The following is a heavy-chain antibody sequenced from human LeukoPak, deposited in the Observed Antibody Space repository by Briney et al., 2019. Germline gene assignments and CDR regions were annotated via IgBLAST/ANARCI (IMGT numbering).Heavy chain of an antibody. CDR3: AKVMGERFGNGAFDI. D-gene: IGHD2-8*01. CDR1: GFTFRRYG. CDR2: MWFDGSHN. Sequence: PGGSLRLSCAASGFTFRRYGMHWVRQAPGKGLEWVAVMWFDGSHNYYADSVKGRFTISRDNSKNTLSLQVNSLRAEDKAVYYCAKVMGERFGNGAFDIWGQGTMVTVSS. V-gene: IGHV3-33*06. J-gene: IGHJ3*02.